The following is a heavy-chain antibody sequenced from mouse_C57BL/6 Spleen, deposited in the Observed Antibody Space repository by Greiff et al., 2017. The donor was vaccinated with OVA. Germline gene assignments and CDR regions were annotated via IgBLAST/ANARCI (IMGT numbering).Heavy chain of an antibody. V-gene: IGHV1-22*01. J-gene: IGHJ3*01. CDR2: INPNNGGT. CDR1: GYTFTDYN. CDR3: ARKIYYYGSSWFAY. Sequence: EVKLQQSGPELVKPGASVKMSCKASGYTFTDYNMHWVKQSHGKSLEWIGYINPNNGGTSYNQKFKGKATLTVNKSSSTAYMELRSLTSEDSAVYYCARKIYYYGSSWFAYWGQGTLVTVSA. D-gene: IGHD1-1*01.